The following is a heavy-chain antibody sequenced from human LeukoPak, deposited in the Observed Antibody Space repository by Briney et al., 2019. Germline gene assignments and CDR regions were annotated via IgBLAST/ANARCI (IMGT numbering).Heavy chain of an antibody. V-gene: IGHV3-23*01. Sequence: GGSLRLSCAASGFTLSSYAMSWVRQAPGKGLEWVSGISGSGGSTYYADSVKGRFTISRDNSKNTLYLQMNSLRAEDTAVYYCAKDSRKDSGNYYFDYWGQGTLVTVSS. D-gene: IGHD1-26*01. CDR2: ISGSGGST. CDR1: GFTLSSYA. CDR3: AKDSRKDSGNYYFDY. J-gene: IGHJ4*02.